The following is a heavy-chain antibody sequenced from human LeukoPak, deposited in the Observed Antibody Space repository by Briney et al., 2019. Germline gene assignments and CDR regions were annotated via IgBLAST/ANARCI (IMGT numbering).Heavy chain of an antibody. J-gene: IGHJ6*02. CDR3: ARDRGVVVAAAPGDYYYYYGMDV. CDR1: GGSISSYY. D-gene: IGHD2-15*01. Sequence: PSETLSLTCTVSGGSISSYYWSWIRQPPGKGREWIGYIYYSGSTNYNPSLKSRVTISVDTSKNQFSLKLSSVTAADTAVYYCARDRGVVVAAAPGDYYYYYGMDVWGQGTTVTVSS. CDR2: IYYSGST. V-gene: IGHV4-59*01.